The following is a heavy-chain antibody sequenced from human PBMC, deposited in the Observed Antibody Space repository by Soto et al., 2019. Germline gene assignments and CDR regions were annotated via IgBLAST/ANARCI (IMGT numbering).Heavy chain of an antibody. J-gene: IGHJ6*03. Sequence: LVTMSHKCAVCNGCLTRYSSCYVRKHPGKGLEWIGEINHSGSTNYNPSLKSRVTISADTSKHQFSLRLSSVTAADSGIYYCASYHYYDFWIGSRHYMDAWGKGTTVTVSS. CDR3: ASYHYYDFWIGSRHYMDA. CDR2: INHSGST. D-gene: IGHD3-3*01. V-gene: IGHV4-34*01. CDR1: NGCLTRYS.